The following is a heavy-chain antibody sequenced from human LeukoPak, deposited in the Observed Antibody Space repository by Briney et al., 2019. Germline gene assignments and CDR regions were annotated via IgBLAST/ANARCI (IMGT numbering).Heavy chain of an antibody. V-gene: IGHV3-21*01. Sequence: KPGGSLRLSCAASGFTFSNFAMTWVRQAPGKGLEWVSSIVGSSSTYYADSLKGRFTIPRDNAKNSPYLQMNSLRAEDTAVYYCARIGAGSSRDYWGQGTLVTVSS. CDR3: ARIGAGSSRDY. D-gene: IGHD6-13*01. J-gene: IGHJ4*02. CDR2: IVGSSST. CDR1: GFTFSNFA.